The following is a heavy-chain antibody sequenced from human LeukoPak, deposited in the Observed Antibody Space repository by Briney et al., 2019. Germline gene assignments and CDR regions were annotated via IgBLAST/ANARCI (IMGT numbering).Heavy chain of an antibody. D-gene: IGHD6-19*01. Sequence: GASVKVSCKASGYTFSSYDINWVRQATGQGLEWMGWMNPNSGNTGYAQKFQGRVTITTDESTSTAYMELSSLRSEDTAVYYCARGVRQWLGHFDYWGQGTLVTVSS. CDR1: GYTFSSYD. CDR2: MNPNSGNT. J-gene: IGHJ4*02. CDR3: ARGVRQWLGHFDY. V-gene: IGHV1-8*01.